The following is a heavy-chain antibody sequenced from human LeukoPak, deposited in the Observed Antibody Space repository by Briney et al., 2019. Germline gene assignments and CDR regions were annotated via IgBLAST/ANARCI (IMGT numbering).Heavy chain of an antibody. Sequence: SVKVSCKASGGTFSSYAISWVRQAPGQGLEWMGRIIPIFGTANYAQKFQGRVTTTTDESTSTAYMELSSLRSEDTAVYYCAREVAAAGTSRGSFDYWGQGTLVTVSS. CDR2: IIPIFGTA. V-gene: IGHV1-69*05. CDR3: AREVAAAGTSRGSFDY. D-gene: IGHD6-13*01. J-gene: IGHJ4*02. CDR1: GGTFSSYA.